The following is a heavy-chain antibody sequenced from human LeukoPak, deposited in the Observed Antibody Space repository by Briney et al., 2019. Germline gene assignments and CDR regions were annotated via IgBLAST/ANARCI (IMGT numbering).Heavy chain of an antibody. CDR1: GGSLSGYH. D-gene: IGHD3-22*01. V-gene: IGHV4-34*01. J-gene: IGHJ4*02. CDR3: ASTMMTSSYYFDS. Sequence: PSETLSLTCAVYGGSLSGYHWSWIRQAPGKGLEWIGDISHTGRSTYNPSLKSRLTMSIDTSRSQFSLRLSSVTAADTSIYFCASTMMTSSYYFDSWGQGTQVIVSS. CDR2: ISHTGRS.